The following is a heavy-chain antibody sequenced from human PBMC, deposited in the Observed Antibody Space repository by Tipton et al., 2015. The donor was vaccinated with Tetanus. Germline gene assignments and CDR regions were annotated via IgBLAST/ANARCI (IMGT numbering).Heavy chain of an antibody. CDR2: IHPSGST. CDR1: GGSFSGYY. V-gene: IGHV4-34*01. Sequence: TLSLTCTIYGGSFSGYYWSWIRQPPGRGLEWIGEIHPSGSTNYNSSLKSRVTLSQDTSKSQFSLKVNSVTAADAAVYYCARENWSYGNSFDYWGQGIQVTVSS. J-gene: IGHJ4*02. D-gene: IGHD3-16*01. CDR3: ARENWSYGNSFDY.